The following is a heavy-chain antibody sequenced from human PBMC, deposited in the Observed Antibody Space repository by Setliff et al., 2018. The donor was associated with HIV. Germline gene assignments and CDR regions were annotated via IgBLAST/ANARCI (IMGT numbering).Heavy chain of an antibody. D-gene: IGHD3-10*01. Sequence: PSETLSLTCTVSGGSISSGSHYWSWIRQPAGKGLEWIGHIYTSGSTNYNPSLKSRVTISVDTSKNQFSLKLSSVTAADTAVYYCARDGPLEGSYRYYYYYMDVWGKGTTVTVSS. CDR3: ARDGPLEGSYRYYYYYMDV. J-gene: IGHJ6*03. CDR1: GGSISSGSHY. CDR2: IYTSGST. V-gene: IGHV4-61*09.